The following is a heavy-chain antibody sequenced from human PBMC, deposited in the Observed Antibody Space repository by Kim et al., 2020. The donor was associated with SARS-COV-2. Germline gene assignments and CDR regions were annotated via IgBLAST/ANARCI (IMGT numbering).Heavy chain of an antibody. V-gene: IGHV3-9*01. CDR2: ISWNSGSI. D-gene: IGHD5-12*01. CDR1: GFTFDDYA. Sequence: GGSLRLSCAASGFTFDDYAMHWVRQAPGKGLEWVSGISWNSGSIGYADSVKGRFTISRDNAKNSLYLQMNSLRAEDTALYYCARERWLQSYGMDVWGQGTTATVSS. J-gene: IGHJ6*02. CDR3: ARERWLQSYGMDV.